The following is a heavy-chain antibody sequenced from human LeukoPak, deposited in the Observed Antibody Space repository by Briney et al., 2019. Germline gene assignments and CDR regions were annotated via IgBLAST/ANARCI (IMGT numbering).Heavy chain of an antibody. V-gene: IGHV3-33*01. CDR1: GFTVSSYG. J-gene: IGHJ4*02. Sequence: GRSLRLSCAASGFTVSSYGMPWVRQSPGKGLEWVAVIWYDGSNNYDADSVKGRFTISRDNSKNTLHLQMNSLRAEDTAVYYCARDSRQGLLRWYFDYWGKGTLVTVSS. CDR2: IWYDGSNN. D-gene: IGHD4-23*01. CDR3: ARDSRQGLLRWYFDY.